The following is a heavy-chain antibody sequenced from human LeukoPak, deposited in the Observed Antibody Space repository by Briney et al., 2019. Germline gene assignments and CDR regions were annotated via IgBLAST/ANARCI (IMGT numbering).Heavy chain of an antibody. CDR2: ISGSGGST. CDR1: GFTFSSYA. CDR3: ARGAAARYYYYGMDV. V-gene: IGHV3-23*01. Sequence: GGSLRLSCAASGFTFSSYAMSWVRQAPGKGLEWVSAISGSGGSTYYADSVKGRFTISRDNSKNTLYLQMNSLRAEDTAVYYCARGAAARYYYYGMDVWGQGTTVTVSS. J-gene: IGHJ6*02. D-gene: IGHD6-13*01.